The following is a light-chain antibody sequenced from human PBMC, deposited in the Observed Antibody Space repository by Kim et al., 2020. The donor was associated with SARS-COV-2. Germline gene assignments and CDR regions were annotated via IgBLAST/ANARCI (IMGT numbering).Light chain of an antibody. J-gene: IGLJ2*01. CDR3: ETWDSSLSAAI. V-gene: IGLV1-51*01. CDR1: NSDIGSNY. Sequence: GQKVTFSCSGHNSDIGSNYVSWYRQIPGTAPKLLIYNNDQRPSGIPDRFSGSKSGTSATLGITGLQTGDEADYFCETWDSSLSAAIFGGGTQLTVL. CDR2: NND.